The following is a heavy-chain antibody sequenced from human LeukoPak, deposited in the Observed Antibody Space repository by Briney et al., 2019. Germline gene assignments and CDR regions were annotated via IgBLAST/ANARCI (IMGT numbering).Heavy chain of an antibody. J-gene: IGHJ4*02. D-gene: IGHD3-22*01. CDR1: GFTFSTYS. CDR3: AKDLTYYYDSTGYYFDY. Sequence: GGSLRLSCRASGFTFSTYSMSWVRQAPGKGLEWVSYISSSSSTIYYADSVRGRFIISRDNAQNSLYLQLNSLRAEDTAIYYCAKDLTYYYDSTGYYFDYWGQGTLVTVSS. V-gene: IGHV3-48*01. CDR2: ISSSSSTI.